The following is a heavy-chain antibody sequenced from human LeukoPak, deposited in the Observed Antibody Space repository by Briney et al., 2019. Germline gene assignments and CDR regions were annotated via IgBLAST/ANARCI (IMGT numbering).Heavy chain of an antibody. Sequence: ASVQVSCKASGYTFTSYGISWVRQAPGQGLEWMGWMNPNSGNTGYAQKFQGRVTMTRNTSISTAYMELSSLRSEDTAVYYCARAGATYDYYYMDVWGKGTAVTVSS. CDR3: ARAGATYDYYYMDV. CDR1: GYTFTSYG. J-gene: IGHJ6*03. CDR2: MNPNSGNT. V-gene: IGHV1-8*02.